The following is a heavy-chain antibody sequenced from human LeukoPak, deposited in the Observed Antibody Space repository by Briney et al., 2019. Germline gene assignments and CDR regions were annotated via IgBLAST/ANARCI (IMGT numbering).Heavy chain of an antibody. Sequence: TGGSLRLSCAASGFTFSSYWMSWVRQAPGKGLEWVANIKQDGSEKYYVDSVKGRFTISRDNAKNSLYLQMISLRAEDMAVYYCARDDYYYGSGSYYKGLDYWGQGTLVTVSS. CDR1: GFTFSSYW. D-gene: IGHD3-10*01. V-gene: IGHV3-7*03. CDR2: IKQDGSEK. J-gene: IGHJ4*02. CDR3: ARDDYYYGSGSYYKGLDY.